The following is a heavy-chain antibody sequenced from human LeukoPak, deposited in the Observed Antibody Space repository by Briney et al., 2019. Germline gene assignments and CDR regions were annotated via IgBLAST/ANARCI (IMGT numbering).Heavy chain of an antibody. V-gene: IGHV3-48*01. J-gene: IGHJ3*02. D-gene: IGHD3-3*01. CDR3: AKDAFSYNGVFDPSDI. Sequence: GGSLRLSCAASGFTFSGYSMNWVRQAPGKGLEWVSYISSTSSAIYYADSVKGRFTISRDNAKNSLYLQMNSLRAEDTAVYYCAKDAFSYNGVFDPSDIWGQGTMVTVSS. CDR2: ISSTSSAI. CDR1: GFTFSGYS.